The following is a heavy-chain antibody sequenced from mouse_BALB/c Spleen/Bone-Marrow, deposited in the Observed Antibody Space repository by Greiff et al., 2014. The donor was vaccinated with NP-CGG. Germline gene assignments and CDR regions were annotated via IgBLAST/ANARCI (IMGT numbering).Heavy chain of an antibody. Sequence: VQVVESGPELVKPGASVRISCKASGYTFTSYYIHWVKQRPGQGLEWIGWIYPGNVNTKYNEKIKGKATLTADKSSSTAYMQLSSLTSEDSAVYFCARRVHYYGFYFDYWGQGPTLTVSS. J-gene: IGHJ2*01. D-gene: IGHD1-2*01. CDR3: ARRVHYYGFYFDY. V-gene: IGHV1S56*01. CDR1: GYTFTSYY. CDR2: IYPGNVNT.